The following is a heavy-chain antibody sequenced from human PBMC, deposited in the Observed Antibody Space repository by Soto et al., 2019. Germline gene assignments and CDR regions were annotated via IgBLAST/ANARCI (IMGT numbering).Heavy chain of an antibody. CDR1: GFTFSNYG. J-gene: IGHJ4*02. CDR3: AKDRSNYDILTGYYRGLDY. D-gene: IGHD3-9*01. V-gene: IGHV3-30*18. Sequence: QVQLVESGGGVVQPGRSLRLSCAASGFTFSNYGMHWVRQAPGKGLEWVAVISYDGSNKYYADYVKGRFTISRDHSKNTLYLQMNSLRAEDTAVYYCAKDRSNYDILTGYYRGLDYWGQGTLVTVSS. CDR2: ISYDGSNK.